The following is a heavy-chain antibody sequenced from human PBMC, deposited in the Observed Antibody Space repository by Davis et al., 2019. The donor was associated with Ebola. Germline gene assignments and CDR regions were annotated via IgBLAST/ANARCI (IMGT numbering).Heavy chain of an antibody. J-gene: IGHJ5*02. CDR2: IYHSGST. V-gene: IGHV4-30-2*01. CDR3: ARGFGRLFYDFWSGYYPPHNWFDP. D-gene: IGHD3-3*01. Sequence: PSETLSLTCTVSGGSISSGGYYWSWIRQHPGKGLEWIGYIYHSGSTYYNPSLKSRVTISVDRSKNQFSLKLSSVTAADTAVYYCARGFGRLFYDFWSGYYPPHNWFDPWGQGTLVTVSS. CDR1: GGSISSGGYY.